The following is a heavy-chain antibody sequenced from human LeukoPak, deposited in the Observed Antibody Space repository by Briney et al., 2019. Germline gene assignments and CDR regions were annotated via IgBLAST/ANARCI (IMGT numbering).Heavy chain of an antibody. CDR3: AKGVSSGYSYYFDY. CDR1: GFAFSSYA. Sequence: GGSLRLSCAASGFAFSSYAMSWVRQAPGKGLEWVSAISGSGGSTYYADSVKGRFTISRDNSKNTLYLQMNSLRAEDTAVYYCAKGVSSGYSYYFDYWGQGTLVTVSS. V-gene: IGHV3-23*01. J-gene: IGHJ4*02. D-gene: IGHD3-22*01. CDR2: ISGSGGST.